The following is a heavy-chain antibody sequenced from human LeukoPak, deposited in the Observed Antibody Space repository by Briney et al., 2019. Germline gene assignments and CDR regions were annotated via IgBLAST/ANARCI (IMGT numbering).Heavy chain of an antibody. J-gene: IGHJ4*02. CDR2: IRSSSTYI. D-gene: IGHD4-17*01. V-gene: IGHV3-21*01. CDR1: GSTLNNYG. CDR3: ARDYGDRCFDY. Sequence: GGSLRLSCAASGSTLNNYGMNWARQAPGKGLEWVSSIRSSSTYIYYADSVKGRFTISRDNAKNSLYLQMNSLRAEDTAVYYCARDYGDRCFDYWGQGTLVTVSS.